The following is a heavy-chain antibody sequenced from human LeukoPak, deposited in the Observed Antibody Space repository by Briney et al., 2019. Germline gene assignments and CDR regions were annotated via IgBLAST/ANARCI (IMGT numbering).Heavy chain of an antibody. D-gene: IGHD2-2*01. CDR2: VHYRGSP. CDR1: GGYVATYY. J-gene: IGHJ4*02. Sequence: PSETLSLTCTVSGGYVATYYWSWIRRFPGKRLEWIGHVHYRGSPDYNPSLTSRVTISVDTSKNQFPLRLTSVTAADTAVYYCARYSTSWDYWGQGTQATVSS. V-gene: IGHV4-59*02. CDR3: ARYSTSWDY.